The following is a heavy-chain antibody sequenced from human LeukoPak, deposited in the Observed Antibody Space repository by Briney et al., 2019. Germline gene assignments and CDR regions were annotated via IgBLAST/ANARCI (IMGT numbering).Heavy chain of an antibody. CDR2: IYNSGGT. CDR3: ARASVLLSADY. Sequence: SETLSLTCTISGGSVSDYYWSWIRQSPGKGLEWIGYIYNSGGTKYNPSLKSRLTISVDTSKNQFSLNLSSVTAADTAVYYCARASVLLSADYWGQGTLVTVSS. D-gene: IGHD3-16*01. J-gene: IGHJ4*02. V-gene: IGHV4-59*02. CDR1: GGSVSDYY.